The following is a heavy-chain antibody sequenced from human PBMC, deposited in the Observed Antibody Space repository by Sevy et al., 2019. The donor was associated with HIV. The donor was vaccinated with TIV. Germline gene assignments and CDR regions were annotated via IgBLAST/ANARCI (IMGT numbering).Heavy chain of an antibody. V-gene: IGHV3-23*01. D-gene: IGHD2-21*01. CDR1: GFPFSSYA. CDR3: AKGRVQSGLCGGGANYGMDV. J-gene: IGHJ6*02. Sequence: GGSLRLSCAASGFPFSSYAMSWVRQAPGRGLEWVSTLIGGGRRTYYADSVTGRFIISRDNSRNTLYLQTNSLRAEDTAIYYCAKGRVQSGLCGGGANYGMDVCGRGTMVTVSS. CDR2: LIGGGRRT.